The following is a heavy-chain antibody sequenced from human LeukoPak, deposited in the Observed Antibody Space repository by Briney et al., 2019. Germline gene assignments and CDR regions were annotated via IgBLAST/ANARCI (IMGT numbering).Heavy chain of an antibody. CDR1: GGTFSSYA. Sequence: SVKVSCKASGGTFSSYAISWVRQAPGQGLEWMGGIIPIFGAANYAQKFQGRVTITTDESTSTAYMELSSLRSEDTAVYYCASLGVAGHWGQGTLVTVSS. CDR2: IIPIFGAA. J-gene: IGHJ4*02. CDR3: ASLGVAGH. V-gene: IGHV1-69*05. D-gene: IGHD1-14*01.